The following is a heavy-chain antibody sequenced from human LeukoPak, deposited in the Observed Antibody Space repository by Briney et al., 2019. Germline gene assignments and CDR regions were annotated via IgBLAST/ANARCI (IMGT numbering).Heavy chain of an antibody. V-gene: IGHV3-33*01. J-gene: IGHJ4*02. D-gene: IGHD1-26*01. Sequence: GRSMRLSCAASGFTFSSYGMHWVRQAPGKGQEWGAVIWDDGSNKYYADSVKGRFTISRDNSKNPLYLQMNSLRAEDTAVYYCARDESGSYRPLYYFDYWGQGTLVTVSS. CDR2: IWDDGSNK. CDR1: GFTFSSYG. CDR3: ARDESGSYRPLYYFDY.